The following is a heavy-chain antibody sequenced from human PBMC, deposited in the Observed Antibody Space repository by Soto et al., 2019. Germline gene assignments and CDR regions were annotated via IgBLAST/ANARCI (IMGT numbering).Heavy chain of an antibody. CDR1: GYIFTSRY. J-gene: IGHJ3*01. CDR3: ARERGGTYWETEGLDF. Sequence: QVQLVQSGAEVKKPGASVKVSCKTSGYIFTSRYMHWVRQAPGQGLEWMAIINPSGGDTIYAQGFQGSVTGTSDTSANTVYVELSALRFEDTAVYFCARERGGTYWETEGLDFWRQGTKVTVSS. D-gene: IGHD1-1*01. V-gene: IGHV1-46*01. CDR2: INPSGGDT.